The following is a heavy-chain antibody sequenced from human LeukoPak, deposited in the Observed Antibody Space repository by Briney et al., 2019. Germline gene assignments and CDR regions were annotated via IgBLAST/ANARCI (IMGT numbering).Heavy chain of an antibody. Sequence: PGGTLRLSCAASGFTFSSYGMTWVRQAPGKGLEWVSAISGSGGRTYYADSVKGRFTISRDNSKNKLYLQMNSLRAEDTAVYYCARDSMGKATPDWGQGTLVTVSS. CDR1: GFTFSSYG. D-gene: IGHD2/OR15-2a*01. CDR2: ISGSGGRT. J-gene: IGHJ4*02. CDR3: ARDSMGKATPD. V-gene: IGHV3-23*01.